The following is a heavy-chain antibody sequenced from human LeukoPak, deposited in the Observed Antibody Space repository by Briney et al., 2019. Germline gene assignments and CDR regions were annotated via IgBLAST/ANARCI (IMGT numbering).Heavy chain of an antibody. V-gene: IGHV4-39*01. CDR2: IYYSGST. D-gene: IGHD3-16*02. Sequence: SETLSLTCTVSGGSISSSSYYWGWIRQPPGKGLEWIGSIYYSGSTYYNPSLKSRVTISVDTSKNQFSLKLSSVIAADTAVYYCARRGRGELSYYFDYWGQGTLVTVSS. CDR1: GGSISSSSYY. J-gene: IGHJ4*02. CDR3: ARRGRGELSYYFDY.